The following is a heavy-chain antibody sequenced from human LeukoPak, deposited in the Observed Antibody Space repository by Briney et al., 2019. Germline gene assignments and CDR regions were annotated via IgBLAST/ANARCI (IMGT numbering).Heavy chain of an antibody. V-gene: IGHV3-9*01. CDR1: GFTFDDYA. CDR3: AKDRGAVAGTSGGGFDY. J-gene: IGHJ4*02. Sequence: PGGSLRLSCAASGFTFDDYAMHWVRQAPGKGLEWASGISWNSGSIGYADSVKGRFTISRDNAKNSLYLQMNSLRAEDTALYYCAKDRGAVAGTSGGGFDYWGQGTLVTVSS. D-gene: IGHD6-19*01. CDR2: ISWNSGSI.